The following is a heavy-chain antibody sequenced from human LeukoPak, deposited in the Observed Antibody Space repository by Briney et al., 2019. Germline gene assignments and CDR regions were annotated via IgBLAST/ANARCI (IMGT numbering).Heavy chain of an antibody. Sequence: GGSLRLSCVASGFTFSHYWMSWVRQAPGEGLQWVANIKQDGSEKYYEDSEKGRFTVSRDNAKNSLYLQMNSLRAEDTAVYYCARDDSGYERDFDYWGQGTLVTVSS. V-gene: IGHV3-7*01. CDR2: IKQDGSEK. J-gene: IGHJ4*02. CDR1: GFTFSHYW. CDR3: ARDDSGYERDFDY. D-gene: IGHD5-12*01.